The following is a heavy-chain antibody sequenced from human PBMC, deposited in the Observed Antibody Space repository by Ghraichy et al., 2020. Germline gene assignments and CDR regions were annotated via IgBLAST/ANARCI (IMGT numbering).Heavy chain of an antibody. J-gene: IGHJ4*02. Sequence: GGSLRLSCAASGFTFSSYGMHWVRQAPGKGLEWVAFIRYDGSNKYYADSVKGRFTISRDNSKNTLYLQMNSLRAEDTAVYYCAKTGGSGSLLNYFDYWGQGTLVTVSS. CDR3: AKTGGSGSLLNYFDY. V-gene: IGHV3-30*02. CDR1: GFTFSSYG. CDR2: IRYDGSNK. D-gene: IGHD3-10*01.